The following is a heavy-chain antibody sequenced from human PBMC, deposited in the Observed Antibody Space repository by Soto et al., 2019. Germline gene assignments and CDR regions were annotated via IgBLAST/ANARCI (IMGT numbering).Heavy chain of an antibody. D-gene: IGHD3-22*01. V-gene: IGHV3-21*04. Sequence: GGSLRLSCEASGFSFSSYTMNWVRQAPGKGLEWVSSISAGSIYIYYPDSVKGRFTISRDNAKNSLYLQMNSLRAEDTAVYYCARARYYDSSGYYYGMDVWGQGTTVTVSS. CDR3: ARARYYDSSGYYYGMDV. J-gene: IGHJ6*02. CDR1: GFSFSSYT. CDR2: ISAGSIYI.